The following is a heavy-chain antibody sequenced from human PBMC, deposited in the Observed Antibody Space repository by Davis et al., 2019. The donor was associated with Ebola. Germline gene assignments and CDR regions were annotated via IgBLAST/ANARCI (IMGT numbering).Heavy chain of an antibody. J-gene: IGHJ6*02. D-gene: IGHD2-21*02. CDR3: ARNKARTASYSYYYYAMDV. V-gene: IGHV3-23*01. CDR1: GFTFSTYA. Sequence: GESLKISCAASGFTFSTYAMTWVRQAPGKGLKWVSTISRSDGSTYYADSVRGRFTVSRDNSKNTLYLQMNSLRAEDTALYYCARNKARTASYSYYYYAMDVWGQGTTVTVSS. CDR2: ISRSDGST.